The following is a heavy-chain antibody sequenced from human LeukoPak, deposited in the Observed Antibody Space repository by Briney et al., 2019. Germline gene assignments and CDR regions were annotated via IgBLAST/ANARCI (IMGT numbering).Heavy chain of an antibody. CDR3: ARASEQLLYRGRNTFGSFDY. J-gene: IGHJ4*02. CDR1: GGSFSGYY. D-gene: IGHD2-2*02. V-gene: IGHV4-34*01. Sequence: SETLSLTCAVYGGSFSGYYWSWIRQPPGKGLEWIGEINHSGSTNYNPSLKSRVTISVDTSKNQFSLKLSSVTAADTAVYYCARASEQLLYRGRNTFGSFDYWGQGTLVTVSS. CDR2: INHSGST.